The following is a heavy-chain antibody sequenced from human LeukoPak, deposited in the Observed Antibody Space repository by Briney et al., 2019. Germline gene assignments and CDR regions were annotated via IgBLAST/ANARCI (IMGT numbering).Heavy chain of an antibody. J-gene: IGHJ3*02. CDR1: VGSFSGYY. D-gene: IGHD5-18*01. CDR2: INHRGST. V-gene: IGHV4-34*01. Sequence: PSETLSLTCAVYVGSFSGYYWSWLPQPPGKGLEGIGEINHRGSTNYNPSLKRRVTISVDTSKNQFCLKLSYVPAADTDVYYCESRNVDTAMVMSSFAFDIRGQGTMVTVSS. CDR3: ESRNVDTAMVMSSFAFDI.